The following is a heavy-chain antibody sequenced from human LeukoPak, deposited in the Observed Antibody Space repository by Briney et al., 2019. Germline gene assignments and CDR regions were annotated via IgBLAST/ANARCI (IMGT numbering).Heavy chain of an antibody. J-gene: IGHJ5*02. CDR3: AKGPHWQWLFAWFDP. CDR1: GFTFSSYA. D-gene: IGHD6-19*01. Sequence: GGSLRLSCAASGFTFSSYAMSWVRQAPGKGLEWLSAISGSGGSTYYAGSVKGRFTISRDNSKNTLYLQMNSLRAEDTAVYYCAKGPHWQWLFAWFDPWGQGTLATVSS. V-gene: IGHV3-23*01. CDR2: ISGSGGST.